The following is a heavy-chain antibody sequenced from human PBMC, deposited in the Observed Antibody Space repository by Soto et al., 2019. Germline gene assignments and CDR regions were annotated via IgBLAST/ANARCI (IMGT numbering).Heavy chain of an antibody. CDR3: AKDVFYGDYVDWFDP. CDR1: GFTFSSYS. V-gene: IGHV3-23*01. CDR2: ISDSGGNT. J-gene: IGHJ5*02. D-gene: IGHD4-17*01. Sequence: GGSLRLSCAASGFTFSSYSMTWVRQAPGKGLEWVSGISDSGGNTWYADSVKGRFTISRDNSKNTLFLQMNSLRAEDTAVYYCAKDVFYGDYVDWFDPWGQGTLVTVSS.